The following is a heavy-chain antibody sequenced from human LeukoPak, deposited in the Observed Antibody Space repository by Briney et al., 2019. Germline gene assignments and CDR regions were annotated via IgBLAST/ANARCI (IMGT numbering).Heavy chain of an antibody. Sequence: ASVKVSCKASGGTFSSYAISWVRQAPGQGLEWMGGIIPIFGTANYAQKFQGRVTITADESTSTAYMELSSLTSEDTAVYYCARIYYDSSGYYFDYWGQGTLVTVSS. CDR3: ARIYYDSSGYYFDY. D-gene: IGHD3-22*01. J-gene: IGHJ4*02. V-gene: IGHV1-69*01. CDR1: GGTFSSYA. CDR2: IIPIFGTA.